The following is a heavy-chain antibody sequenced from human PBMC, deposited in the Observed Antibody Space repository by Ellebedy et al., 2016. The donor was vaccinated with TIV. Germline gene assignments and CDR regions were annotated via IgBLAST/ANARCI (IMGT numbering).Heavy chain of an antibody. CDR3: GCDCSSSTCRGGY. Sequence: MPSETLSLTCTVSGDSISSSPYHWGWIRQPPGKGLEWIGSISYSRDTFYSPSLKSRVTISVATSKNHFSLKLSSVTAADTVVYHCGCDCSSSTCRGGYWGRGSLVTVSS. CDR2: ISYSRDT. V-gene: IGHV4-39*02. J-gene: IGHJ4*02. D-gene: IGHD2-2*01. CDR1: GDSISSSPYH.